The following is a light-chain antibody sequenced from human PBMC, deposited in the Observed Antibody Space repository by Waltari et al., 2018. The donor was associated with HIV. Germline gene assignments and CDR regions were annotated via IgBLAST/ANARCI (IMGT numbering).Light chain of an antibody. Sequence: EIVLTQSPGTLSLSPGERATLSCRASQSVSKNYLAWYQQKSGQAPRLLIYGASSRAIGIADRFSGSGSGTDFTLTISRLEPEDFAVYYCQQYGSSPCTFGPGTKVDVK. CDR2: GAS. J-gene: IGKJ3*01. CDR3: QQYGSSPCT. V-gene: IGKV3-20*01. CDR1: QSVSKNY.